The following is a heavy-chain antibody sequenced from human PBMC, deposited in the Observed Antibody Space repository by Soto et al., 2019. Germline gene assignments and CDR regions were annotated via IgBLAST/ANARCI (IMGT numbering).Heavy chain of an antibody. J-gene: IGHJ4*02. CDR1: GYTFTGYA. V-gene: IGHV1-3*05. D-gene: IGHD6-19*01. CDR2: INAGNGNT. CDR3: SRAVAVPADFDY. Sequence: QVQLVQSGAAEKKPGASVKVSCKASGYTFTGYAMHWVRQAPGQRLEWMGWINAGNGNTKYSQKFQGRVTITRDTSASTAYMELGSLRSEDSAVYYCSRAVAVPADFDYWGQGTLVTVSS.